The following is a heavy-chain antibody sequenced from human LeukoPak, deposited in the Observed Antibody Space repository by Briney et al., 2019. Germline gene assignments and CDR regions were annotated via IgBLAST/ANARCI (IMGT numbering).Heavy chain of an antibody. Sequence: SETLSLTCTVSGASISSGYYYWSWIRQPPWKGREWFGYIYFSGSTYYNTSLKSRVTLSVDTSKNQFSLKLSSVTAADTAVYYCAIENYYDSSGYPGYFDYWGQGTLVTVSS. V-gene: IGHV4-30-4*08. CDR2: IYFSGST. CDR1: GASISSGYYY. J-gene: IGHJ4*02. D-gene: IGHD3-22*01. CDR3: AIENYYDSSGYPGYFDY.